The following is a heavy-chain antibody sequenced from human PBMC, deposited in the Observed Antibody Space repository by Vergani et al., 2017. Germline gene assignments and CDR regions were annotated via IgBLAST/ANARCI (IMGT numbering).Heavy chain of an antibody. CDR3: VRDSLASIGWENDSMVDKFDC. V-gene: IGHV3-11*01. J-gene: IGHJ4*02. Sequence: QAQLVESGGGLVKPGGSLRLSCTASGFRVSDYYMNWVRQAPGRGLEWISYISSSGSTIDYSDSVKGRFTMSRDNAENSLYLEMTSLRVEDTGVYYCVRDSLASIGWENDSMVDKFDCWGQGTLVTVCS. CDR1: GFRVSDYY. CDR2: ISSSGSTI. D-gene: IGHD1-1*01.